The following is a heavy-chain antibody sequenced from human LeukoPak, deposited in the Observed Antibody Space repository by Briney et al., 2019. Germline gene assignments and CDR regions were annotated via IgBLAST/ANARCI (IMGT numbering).Heavy chain of an antibody. V-gene: IGHV5-51*01. CDR3: ARMEVVAAAGWFDP. D-gene: IGHD6-13*01. J-gene: IGHJ5*02. CDR2: IYPGDSDT. CDR1: GYSFTSYW. Sequence: GESLRISCKGSGYSFTSYWIGWVRQMPGKGLEWMGIIYPGDSDTRYSPSFQGQVPISADKSISTAYLQWSSLTASDTAMYYCARMEVVAAAGWFDPWGQGTLVTVSS.